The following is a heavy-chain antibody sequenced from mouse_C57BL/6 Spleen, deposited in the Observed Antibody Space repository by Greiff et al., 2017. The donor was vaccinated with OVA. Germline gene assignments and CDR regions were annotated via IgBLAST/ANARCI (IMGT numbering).Heavy chain of an antibody. CDR2: ISSGGDYI. D-gene: IGHD2-1*01. Sequence: EVKLMESGEGLVKPGGSLKLSCAASGFTFSSYAMSWVRQTPEKRLEWVAYISSGGDYIYYADTVKGRFTISRDNARNTLYLQMSSLKSEDTAMYYCTRERGNYVFDYWGQGTTLTVSS. CDR3: TRERGNYVFDY. CDR1: GFTFSSYA. V-gene: IGHV5-9-1*02. J-gene: IGHJ2*01.